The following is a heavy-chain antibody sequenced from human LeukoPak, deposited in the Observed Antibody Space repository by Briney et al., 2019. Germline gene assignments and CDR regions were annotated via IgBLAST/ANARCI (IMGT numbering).Heavy chain of an antibody. CDR2: IKPSGGST. D-gene: IGHD2/OR15-2a*01. V-gene: IGHV1-46*01. J-gene: IGHJ4*02. CDR3: AREVPENFNFDY. Sequence: ASVKVSCKASGYTFTSYYTHWVRQAPGQGLEWMGIIKPSGGSTLYAQKVQGRVTVTSDMSTSTVYVELSSLRSEDTAVYYCAREVPENFNFDYWGQGTLVTVSS. CDR1: GYTFTSYY.